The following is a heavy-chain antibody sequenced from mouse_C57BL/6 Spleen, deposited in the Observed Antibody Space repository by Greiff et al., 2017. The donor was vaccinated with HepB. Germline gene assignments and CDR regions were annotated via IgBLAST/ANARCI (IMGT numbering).Heavy chain of an antibody. CDR2: IDPENGDT. J-gene: IGHJ2*01. D-gene: IGHD1-1*01. CDR1: GFNIKDDY. CDR3: TRGPGSREDDFGD. Sequence: VQLQQSGAELVRPGASVKLSCTASGFNIKDDYMHWVKQRPEQGLEWIGWIDPENGDTKYASKFQGKATITADTSSNTAYLQLSSLTSEDAAVYYCTRGPGSREDDFGDWGQGTTLTASS. V-gene: IGHV14-4*01.